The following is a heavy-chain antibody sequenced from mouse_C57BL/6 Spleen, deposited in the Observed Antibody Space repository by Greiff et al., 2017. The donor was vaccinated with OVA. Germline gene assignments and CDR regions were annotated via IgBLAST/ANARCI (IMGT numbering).Heavy chain of an antibody. V-gene: IGHV3-6*01. D-gene: IGHD2-4*01. CDR1: GYSITSGYY. CDR2: ISYDGSN. Sequence: EVQLQESGPGLVKPSQSLSLTCSVTGYSITSGYYWNWIRQFPGNKLEWMGYISYDGSNNYNPSLKNRISITRDTSKNQFFLKLNSVTTEDTATYYCARDRGPLIYYDYDEDYWGQGTTLTVSS. J-gene: IGHJ2*01. CDR3: ARDRGPLIYYDYDEDY.